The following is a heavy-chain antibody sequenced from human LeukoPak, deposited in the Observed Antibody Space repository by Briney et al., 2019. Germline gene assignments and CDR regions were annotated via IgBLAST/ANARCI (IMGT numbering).Heavy chain of an antibody. V-gene: IGHV1-8*01. Sequence: GESLKISCKASGYTFTSYDINWVRQATGQGLEWMGWMNPNSGNTGYAQKFQGRVTMTRNTSISTAYMELSSLRSEDTAVYYCARWTGCSSTSCYIYYYYGMDVWGQGTTVTVSS. CDR2: MNPNSGNT. CDR1: GYTFTSYD. CDR3: ARWTGCSSTSCYIYYYYGMDV. J-gene: IGHJ6*02. D-gene: IGHD2-2*02.